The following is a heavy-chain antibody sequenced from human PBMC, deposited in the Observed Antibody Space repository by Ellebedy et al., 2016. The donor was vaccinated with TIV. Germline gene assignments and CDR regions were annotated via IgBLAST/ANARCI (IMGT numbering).Heavy chain of an antibody. Sequence: KVSXXGSGYSCTSYWIGWVRQMPGKGLEWMGIIYPGDSDTRYSPSFQGQVTISADKSISTAYLQWSSLKASDTAMYYCASPQYCSSTSCLDAFDIWGQGTMVTVSS. V-gene: IGHV5-51*01. CDR2: IYPGDSDT. CDR1: GYSCTSYW. CDR3: ASPQYCSSTSCLDAFDI. D-gene: IGHD2-2*01. J-gene: IGHJ3*02.